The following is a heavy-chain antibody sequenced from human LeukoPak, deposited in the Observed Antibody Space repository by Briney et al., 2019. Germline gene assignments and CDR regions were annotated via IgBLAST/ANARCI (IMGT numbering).Heavy chain of an antibody. CDR2: IRYDGSNK. J-gene: IGHJ4*02. CDR3: ARVGTYGSGFPPFGY. D-gene: IGHD3-10*01. CDR1: GFTFSSYG. Sequence: PGGSLRLSCAASGFTFSSYGMHWVRQAPGKGLEWVAFIRYDGSNKYYADSVKGRFTISRDNAKNSLYLQMNSLRAEDTAVYYCARVGTYGSGFPPFGYWGQGTLVTVSS. V-gene: IGHV3-30*02.